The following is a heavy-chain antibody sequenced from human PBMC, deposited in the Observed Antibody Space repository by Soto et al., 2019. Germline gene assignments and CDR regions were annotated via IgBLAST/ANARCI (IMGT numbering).Heavy chain of an antibody. CDR3: AKGFYDSSGYYYGGASDI. J-gene: IGHJ3*02. CDR2: IGASGGST. Sequence: EVQLLGSGGGLVQPGGSLRLSCAASGFTYGLYAMSWVRQAPGKGLEWVSGIGASGGSTYYADSVKGRFTISRDSSKNMLYLQMNSLRAEDTAVYYCAKGFYDSSGYYYGGASDIWGQGTMVTVSS. V-gene: IGHV3-23*01. D-gene: IGHD3-22*01. CDR1: GFTYGLYA.